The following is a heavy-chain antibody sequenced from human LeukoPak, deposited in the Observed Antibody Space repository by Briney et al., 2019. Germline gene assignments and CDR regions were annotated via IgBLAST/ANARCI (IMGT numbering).Heavy chain of an antibody. V-gene: IGHV4-61*02. CDR2: IYISGST. CDR1: GGSINNNNYF. CDR3: ARGYDSLGYYIDY. D-gene: IGHD3-22*01. Sequence: SETLSLTCTVSGGSINNNNYFWSWIRQPAGKGLEWIGLIYISGSTNYNPSLKSRVTISVDTSKNQLSLKLSSVTAADTAVYYCARGYDSLGYYIDYWGQGTLVTVSS. J-gene: IGHJ4*02.